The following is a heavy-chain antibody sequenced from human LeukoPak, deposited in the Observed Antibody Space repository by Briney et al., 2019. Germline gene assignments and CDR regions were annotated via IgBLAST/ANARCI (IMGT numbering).Heavy chain of an antibody. Sequence: GGPLRLSCAASGFTFSSYGMHWVRQAPGKGLEWVAFIRYDGSNKYYADSVKGRFTISRDNSKNTLYLQMNSLRAEDTAVYYCARGGSIAAALGNAFDIWGQGTMVTVSS. J-gene: IGHJ3*02. CDR2: IRYDGSNK. D-gene: IGHD6-13*01. CDR1: GFTFSSYG. CDR3: ARGGSIAAALGNAFDI. V-gene: IGHV3-30*02.